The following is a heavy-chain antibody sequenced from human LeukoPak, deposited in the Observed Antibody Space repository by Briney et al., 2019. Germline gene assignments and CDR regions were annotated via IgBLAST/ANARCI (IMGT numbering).Heavy chain of an antibody. V-gene: IGHV4-59*11. CDR1: GASMNDHY. CDR2: VHHSFSS. Sequence: PSETLSLTCAVSGASMNDHYWSWIRQTPGKGLEWIGHVHHSFSSNFSPSLKSRVTISTDTSKSQFSLRVSSVTAADTAVYYCACYSVLGRTFDCWGQGTQVTVSS. D-gene: IGHD4-11*01. CDR3: ACYSVLGRTFDC. J-gene: IGHJ4*02.